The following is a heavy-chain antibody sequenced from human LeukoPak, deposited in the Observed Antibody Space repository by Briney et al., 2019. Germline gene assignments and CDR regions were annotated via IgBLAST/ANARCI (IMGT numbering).Heavy chain of an antibody. D-gene: IGHD5-24*01. V-gene: IGHV3-21*01. CDR3: ARGGEMATIKGAYYFDY. CDR2: ISSSSSYI. CDR1: GFTFSSYS. J-gene: IGHJ4*02. Sequence: PGGSLRLSCAASGFTFSSYSMNWVRQAPGKGREWVSSISSSSSYIYYADSVKGRFTISRENAKNSLYLQMNSLRAEDTPVYYCARGGEMATIKGAYYFDYWGQGTLVTVSS.